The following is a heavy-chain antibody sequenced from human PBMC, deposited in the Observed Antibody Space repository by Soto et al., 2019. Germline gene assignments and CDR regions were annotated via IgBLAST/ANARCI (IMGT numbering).Heavy chain of an antibody. D-gene: IGHD6-13*01. CDR3: ARQAAAPGIDLWFHP. Sequence: SXTLYLTCTVSGGSIIDRRCYWAVFRQAPGKDLEWIAKSFDHGNPYYTPSLKSRVTVPVDTSKNPFSLKLDSVTADDTSVSYCARQAAAPGIDLWFHPWGQGTLVPVSS. J-gene: IGHJ5*02. CDR1: GGSIIDRRCY. V-gene: IGHV4-39*01. CDR2: SFDHGNP.